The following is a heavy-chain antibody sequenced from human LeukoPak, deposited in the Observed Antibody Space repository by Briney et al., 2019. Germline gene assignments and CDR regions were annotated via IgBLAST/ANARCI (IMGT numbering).Heavy chain of an antibody. J-gene: IGHJ6*03. CDR2: IYSGGST. CDR3: ARAIVGSTPYYYYMDV. V-gene: IGHV3-53*01. CDR1: GFTVSSNY. Sequence: GGSLRLSCAASGFTVSSNYMSWVRQAPGKGLKWVSVIYSGGSTYYADSVKGRFTISRDNSKNTLYLQMNSLRAEDTAVYYCARAIVGSTPYYYYMDVWGKGTTVTVSS. D-gene: IGHD2-15*01.